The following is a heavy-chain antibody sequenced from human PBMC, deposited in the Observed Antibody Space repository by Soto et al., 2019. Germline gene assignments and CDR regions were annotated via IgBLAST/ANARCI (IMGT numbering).Heavy chain of an antibody. CDR2: ISSSSSYI. D-gene: IGHD1-1*01. CDR1: GFTFSSYS. Sequence: PGGSLRLSCAASGFTFSSYSMNWVRQAPGKGLEWVSSISSSSSYIYYADSVKGRFTISRDNAKNSLYLQMNSLRAEDTAVYYCARDGIVSYYYYGMDVWGQGTTVTVSS. J-gene: IGHJ6*02. V-gene: IGHV3-21*01. CDR3: ARDGIVSYYYYGMDV.